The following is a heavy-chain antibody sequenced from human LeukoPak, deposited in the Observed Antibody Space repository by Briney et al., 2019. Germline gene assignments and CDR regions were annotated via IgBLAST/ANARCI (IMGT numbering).Heavy chain of an antibody. Sequence: PGGSLRLSCAASGFTFSSYAMSWVRQAPGKGLEWVSAISGSGGSTYYADSVKGRFTISRDNSKNTLYLQMNSLRAEDTAVYYCAKDLVRASMVGYYYYGMDVWGQGTTVTVSS. CDR2: ISGSGGST. J-gene: IGHJ6*02. D-gene: IGHD2-15*01. V-gene: IGHV3-23*01. CDR3: AKDLVRASMVGYYYYGMDV. CDR1: GFTFSSYA.